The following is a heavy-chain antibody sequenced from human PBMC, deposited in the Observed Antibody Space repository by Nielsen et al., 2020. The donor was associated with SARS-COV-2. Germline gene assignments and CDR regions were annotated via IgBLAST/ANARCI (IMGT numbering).Heavy chain of an antibody. CDR2: ISWNSGSI. J-gene: IGHJ4*02. V-gene: IGHV3-9*01. D-gene: IGHD6-13*01. CDR1: GFTFDDYA. CDR3: AKETGIAGFDY. Sequence: GGSLRLSCAASGFTFDDYAMHWVRQAPGKGLEWVSGISWNSGSIGYADSVKGRFTISRDNAKNSLYLQMNSLRAEDTALYYCAKETGIAGFDYWGQGTPVTVSS.